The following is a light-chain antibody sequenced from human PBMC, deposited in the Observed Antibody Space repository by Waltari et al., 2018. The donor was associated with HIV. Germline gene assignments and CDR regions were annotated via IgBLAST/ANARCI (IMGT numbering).Light chain of an antibody. V-gene: IGLV3-21*02. J-gene: IGLJ3*02. CDR1: HIGSKS. CDR3: QVWDSSSHHWV. CDR2: HDS. Sequence: SYVLTQPPSVSVAPGQTARITCGGNHIGSKSVHWYRQKPGQAPVVVVYHDSGRPSGIPERFSGSNSGNTATLTLSRVEAGDEADYYCQVWDSSSHHWVFGGGTKLTVL.